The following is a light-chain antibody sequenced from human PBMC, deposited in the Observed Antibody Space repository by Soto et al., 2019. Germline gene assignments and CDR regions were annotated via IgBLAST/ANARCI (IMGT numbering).Light chain of an antibody. CDR3: SSYTSSSTWV. CDR1: SSDVGGYDY. Sequence: QSVLTQPASVSGSPGQSITISCTGTSSDVGGYDYVSWYQQHPGKAPKLIIYEVSNRPSGVSNRFSGSKSAITASLTISGLQAEDEADYYCSSYTSSSTWVFGGGTKLTVL. CDR2: EVS. J-gene: IGLJ3*02. V-gene: IGLV2-14*01.